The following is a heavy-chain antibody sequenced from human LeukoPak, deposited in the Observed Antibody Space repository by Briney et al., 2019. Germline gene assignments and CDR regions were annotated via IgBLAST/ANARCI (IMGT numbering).Heavy chain of an antibody. V-gene: IGHV4-59*01. D-gene: IGHD2-8*01. J-gene: IGHJ6*02. CDR1: VGSISIYY. CDR3: ARVRTNDHGMDV. CDR2: IYYSVST. Sequence: SETLSLTCTVSVGSISIYYCSWIRQPPGGGLEWSWYIYYSVSTNYNPSLKSRVTISVDTSKAQFSLKLSSVTAADTDLYYCARVRTNDHGMDVWGQGTTVTVSS.